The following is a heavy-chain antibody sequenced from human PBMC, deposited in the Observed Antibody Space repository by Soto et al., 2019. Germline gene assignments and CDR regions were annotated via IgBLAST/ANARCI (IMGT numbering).Heavy chain of an antibody. CDR1: GFTFSSYG. Sequence: QVQLVESGGGVVQPGRSLRLSCAASGFTFSSYGMHWVRQAPGKGLEWVAVISYDGSNKYYADSVKGRFTISRDNSKNTLYLQMNSLRAEDTAVYYCAKDLKQWLDEGSGGGYFDYWGQGTLVTVSS. CDR2: ISYDGSNK. J-gene: IGHJ4*02. D-gene: IGHD6-19*01. V-gene: IGHV3-30*18. CDR3: AKDLKQWLDEGSGGGYFDY.